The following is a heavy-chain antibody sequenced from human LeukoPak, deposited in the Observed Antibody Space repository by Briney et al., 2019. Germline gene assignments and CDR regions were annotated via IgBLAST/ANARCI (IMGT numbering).Heavy chain of an antibody. J-gene: IGHJ4*02. CDR3: AREPDSSS. Sequence: ASVKVSCKASGYTFTGYYMHWVRQAPGQGLEWMGWINPNSGGTNYAQKFQGRVTMTRNTSISTAYMELSSLRSEDTAVYYCAREPDSSSWGQGTLVTVSS. D-gene: IGHD6-13*01. V-gene: IGHV1-2*02. CDR1: GYTFTGYY. CDR2: INPNSGGT.